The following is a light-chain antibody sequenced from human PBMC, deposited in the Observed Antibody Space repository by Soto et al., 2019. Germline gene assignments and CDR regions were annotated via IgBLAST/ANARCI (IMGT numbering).Light chain of an antibody. J-gene: IGKJ5*01. CDR1: QSVSNY. CDR2: AAS. CDR3: QQRFDWPKIT. V-gene: IGKV3-11*01. Sequence: EIVLTQSPATLSLSPGERVTLSCRASQSVSNYLAWYQQKPGQAPRLLVSAASNRATGIPARFSGSGSGTDLTLTISILETEDFGVFYCQQRFDWPKITFGQGTRLEIK.